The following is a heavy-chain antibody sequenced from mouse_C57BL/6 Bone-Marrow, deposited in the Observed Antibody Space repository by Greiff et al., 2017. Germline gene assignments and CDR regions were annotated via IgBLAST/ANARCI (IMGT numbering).Heavy chain of an antibody. Sequence: EVQVVESGPVLVKPGPSVKISCKASGFTFTDYYMHWVKQSHGKSLEWIGLVYPYNGGTSYNQKFKGKATLTVDTSSSTAYMELNSLTSEDSAVYYCAREEVYYDHWYFDVWGTGTTVTVSS. V-gene: IGHV1-36*01. D-gene: IGHD2-4*01. CDR3: AREEVYYDHWYFDV. CDR1: GFTFTDYY. CDR2: VYPYNGGT. J-gene: IGHJ1*03.